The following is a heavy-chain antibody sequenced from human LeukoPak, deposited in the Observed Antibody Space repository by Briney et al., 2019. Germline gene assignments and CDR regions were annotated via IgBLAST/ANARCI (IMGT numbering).Heavy chain of an antibody. CDR1: GFTFSSYA. V-gene: IGHV3-30-3*01. D-gene: IGHD2-15*01. CDR3: ARGPVLPLRFDY. Sequence: GGSLRLSCAASGFTFSSYAMHWVRQAPGKGLEWVAVISYDGSNKYYADSVKGRFTISRDNSKNTLYLQMNSLRAEDTAVYYRARGPVLPLRFDYWGQGTLVTVSS. J-gene: IGHJ4*02. CDR2: ISYDGSNK.